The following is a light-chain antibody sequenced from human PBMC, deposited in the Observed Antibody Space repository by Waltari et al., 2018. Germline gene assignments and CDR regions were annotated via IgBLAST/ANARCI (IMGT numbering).Light chain of an antibody. CDR2: ENS. J-gene: IGLJ2*01. CDR3: ASWDDSLRGRV. V-gene: IGLV1-47*01. Sequence: QSVLTQPPSMSGTPGQRVTISCSGSHSNIGSNFVYWYQQFPGMAPRPLIFENSRRPSGVPDRFSASKAGASASLAISGLRSEDEAHYHCASWDDSLRGRVFGGGTRLTVL. CDR1: HSNIGSNF.